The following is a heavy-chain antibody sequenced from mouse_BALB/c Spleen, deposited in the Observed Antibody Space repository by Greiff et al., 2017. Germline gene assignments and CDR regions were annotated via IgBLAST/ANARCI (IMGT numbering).Heavy chain of an antibody. CDR3: DRSGQLGLRDYAMDY. V-gene: IGHV14-3*02. D-gene: IGHD3-2*01. Sequence: EVQLQQSGAELVKPGASVKLSCTASGFNIKDTYMPWVKQRPEQGLEWIGRIDPANGNTKYDPKFQGKATITADTSSNTAYLQLSSLTSEDTAVYYCDRSGQLGLRDYAMDYWGQGTSVTVSS. CDR1: GFNIKDTY. CDR2: IDPANGNT. J-gene: IGHJ4*01.